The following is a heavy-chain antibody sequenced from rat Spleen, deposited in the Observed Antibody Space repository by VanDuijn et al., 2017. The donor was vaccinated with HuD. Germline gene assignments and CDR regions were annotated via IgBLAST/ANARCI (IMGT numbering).Heavy chain of an antibody. J-gene: IGHJ2*01. Sequence: EVQLVESGGGLVQPGRSLKLSCAASGFTFSDYNMAWDRQAPKKGLEWVATISYDDSGTYYRDSVKGRFTISRDNAKSTLYLQMDSLRSEDTATYYCARRYGAFDYWGQGVMVTVSS. CDR1: GFTFSDYN. CDR3: ARRYGAFDY. D-gene: IGHD4-1*01. V-gene: IGHV5-7*01. CDR2: ISYDDSGT.